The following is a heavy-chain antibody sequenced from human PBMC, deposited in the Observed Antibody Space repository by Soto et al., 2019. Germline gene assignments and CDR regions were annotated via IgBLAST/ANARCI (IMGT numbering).Heavy chain of an antibody. V-gene: IGHV3-15*07. D-gene: IGHD3-10*01. J-gene: IGHJ6*02. CDR1: GFTFSNAW. Sequence: GGSLRLSCAASGFTFSNAWMNWVRQAPGKGLEWVGRIKSKTDGGTIDYAAPVKGRFTISRDDSKNTLYLQMNSLKSEDTAVYYCARLMMKGSPTKLPEPYYYYYVMYVWGQGTTVTVSS. CDR3: ARLMMKGSPTKLPEPYYYYYVMYV. CDR2: IKSKTDGGTI.